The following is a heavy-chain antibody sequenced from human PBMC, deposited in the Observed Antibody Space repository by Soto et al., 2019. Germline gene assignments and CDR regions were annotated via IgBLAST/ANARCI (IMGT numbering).Heavy chain of an antibody. J-gene: IGHJ4*02. CDR2: ISYDGSNK. Sequence: QAPGKGLEWVAVISYDGSNKYYADSVKGRFTISRDNSKNTLYLQMNSLRAEDTAVYYCAPWFGAFDYWGQGTLVTVSS. V-gene: IGHV3-30*03. CDR3: APWFGAFDY. D-gene: IGHD3-10*01.